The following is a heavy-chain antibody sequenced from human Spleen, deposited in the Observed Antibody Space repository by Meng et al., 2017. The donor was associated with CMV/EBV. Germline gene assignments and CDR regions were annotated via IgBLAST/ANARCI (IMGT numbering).Heavy chain of an antibody. Sequence: GESLKISCAASGFTFSSYGMHWVRQAPGKGLEWVAFIRYDGSNEYYADSVKGRFTISRDNSKNTLYLQMNSLRAEDTAVYYCARDFKRWELLPTDDYYGMDVWGQGTTVTVSS. V-gene: IGHV3-30*02. D-gene: IGHD1-26*01. CDR1: GFTFSSYG. J-gene: IGHJ6*02. CDR3: ARDFKRWELLPTDDYYGMDV. CDR2: IRYDGSNE.